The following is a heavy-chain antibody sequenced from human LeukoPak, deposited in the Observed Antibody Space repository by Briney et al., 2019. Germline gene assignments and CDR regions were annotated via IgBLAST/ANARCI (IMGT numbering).Heavy chain of an antibody. CDR2: ISGSGGST. Sequence: PGGSLRLSYAASGFTFSSYGMSWVRQAPGKGLEWVSAISGSGGSTYYADSVKGRFTISRDNSKNTLYLQMNSLRAEDTAVYYCAKSRLRYFDWCFDYWGQGTLVTVSS. D-gene: IGHD3-9*01. V-gene: IGHV3-23*01. CDR3: AKSRLRYFDWCFDY. CDR1: GFTFSSYG. J-gene: IGHJ4*02.